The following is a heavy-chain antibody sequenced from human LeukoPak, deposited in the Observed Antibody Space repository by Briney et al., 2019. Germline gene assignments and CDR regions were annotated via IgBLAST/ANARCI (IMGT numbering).Heavy chain of an antibody. CDR3: ARNSTRGFDP. J-gene: IGHJ5*02. Sequence: PSETLSLTCSVSGDSISTSSSYWGWIRQPPGKGLEWIGSMYYSGSTSYNPSLKSRVTISVDTSKNQFSLKLSSVIAADTAVYYCARNSTRGFDPWGQGTLVTVSS. CDR2: MYYSGST. CDR1: GDSISTSSSY. D-gene: IGHD5/OR15-5a*01. V-gene: IGHV4-39*07.